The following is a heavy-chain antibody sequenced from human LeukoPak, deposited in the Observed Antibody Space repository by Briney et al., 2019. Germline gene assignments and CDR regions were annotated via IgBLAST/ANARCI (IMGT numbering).Heavy chain of an antibody. CDR1: GGSISNYY. D-gene: IGHD6-19*01. CDR2: IYQTGAT. J-gene: IGHJ4*02. CDR3: ARVGYSTGWYVDY. Sequence: NPSETLSLTCIVSGGSISNYYWSWFRQPPGKGLEWIGYIYQTGATSYNPSLKSRVTISIDTSKNQFSLKLSSVTATDTAVYYCARVGYSTGWYVDYWGQGTRVTVSS. V-gene: IGHV4-59*08.